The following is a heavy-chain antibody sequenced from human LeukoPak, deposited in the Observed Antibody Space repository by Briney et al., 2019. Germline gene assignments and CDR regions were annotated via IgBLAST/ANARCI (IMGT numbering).Heavy chain of an antibody. V-gene: IGHV5-10-1*01. CDR3: GRLGGAPAY. Sequence: GESLKISCKDSGHSFTSYWISWVRQMPGRGLEWMGRIDPSDSYTNYSPSFQGHVTISVDKSISTAYLQWTSLKASDTAMYYCGRLGGAPAYWGQGTLVTVSS. D-gene: IGHD4-17*01. CDR1: GHSFTSYW. CDR2: IDPSDSYT. J-gene: IGHJ4*02.